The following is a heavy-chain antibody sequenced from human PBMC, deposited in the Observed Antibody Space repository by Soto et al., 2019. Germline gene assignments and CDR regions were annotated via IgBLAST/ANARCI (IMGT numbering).Heavy chain of an antibody. CDR1: GFIFSSYE. D-gene: IGHD4-17*01. J-gene: IGHJ4*02. CDR3: ARTKAWASFGGEDY. V-gene: IGHV3-30*04. Sequence: PGGSLRLSCAASGFIFSSYEVHWVRQAPGKGLEWVALISYDGSNKYYADSVKGRFTISRDNSNSTLFLQMNSLRIEDTAIYYCARTKAWASFGGEDYWGQGTLVTVSS. CDR2: ISYDGSNK.